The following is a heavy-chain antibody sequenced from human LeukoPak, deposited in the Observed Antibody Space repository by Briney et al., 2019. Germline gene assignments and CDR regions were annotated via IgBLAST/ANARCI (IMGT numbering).Heavy chain of an antibody. J-gene: IGHJ4*02. V-gene: IGHV1-69*05. D-gene: IGHD2/OR15-2a*01. CDR2: IIPIFGTA. CDR1: GGTFGSYA. Sequence: SVKVSCKASGGTFGSYAISWVRQAPGQGLEWMGGIIPIFGTANYAQKFQGRVTITTDESTSTAYMELSSLRSEDTAVYYCTTAGSRILPSAPFDYWGQGTLVTVSS. CDR3: TTAGSRILPSAPFDY.